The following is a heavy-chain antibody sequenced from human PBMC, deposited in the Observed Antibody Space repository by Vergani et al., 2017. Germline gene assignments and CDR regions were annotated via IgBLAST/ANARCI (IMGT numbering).Heavy chain of an antibody. CDR2: IYYSGST. J-gene: IGHJ4*02. CDR1: GGSISSYY. CDR3: AGDVGIAVPEDY. Sequence: QVQLQESGPGLVKPSETLSLTCTVSGGSISSYYWSWIRQPPGKGLEWIGNIYYSGSTNYNPSLNSRVTLSVDTSKSQFSLKLSSVTAADTDGYYCAGDVGIAVPEDYGGQGTLVTVSS. V-gene: IGHV4-59*01. D-gene: IGHD6-19*01.